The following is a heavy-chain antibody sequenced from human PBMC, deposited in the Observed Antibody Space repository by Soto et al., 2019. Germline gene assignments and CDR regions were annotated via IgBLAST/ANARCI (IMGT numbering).Heavy chain of an antibody. Sequence: EVQLVETGGGLIQPGGSLRLSCAASGFTVSNNYMSWVRQAPGKGLEWVSVIYSGGTTYYAGSVKGRFTISRDNSKNTVYLQMSSLRAEDTVVYYCARDRRDFWSGALDYWGQGTLVTVSS. V-gene: IGHV3-53*02. CDR1: GFTVSNNY. D-gene: IGHD3-3*01. CDR3: ARDRRDFWSGALDY. CDR2: IYSGGTT. J-gene: IGHJ4*02.